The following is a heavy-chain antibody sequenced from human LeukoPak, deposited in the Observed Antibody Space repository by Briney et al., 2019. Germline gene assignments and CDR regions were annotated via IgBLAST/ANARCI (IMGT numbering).Heavy chain of an antibody. CDR3: AKGGGIAVT. CDR2: ISGGVGST. CDR1: GFTFSSYA. V-gene: IGHV3-23*01. J-gene: IGHJ5*02. D-gene: IGHD6-19*01. Sequence: GRSLRLSCAASGFTFSSYAMSWVRQAPGKGLGCVSSISGGVGSTYYAASVKGRFTISRDNSKNTLYLQMTSLRAEETAVYYCAKGGGIAVTWGQGTLVTVSS.